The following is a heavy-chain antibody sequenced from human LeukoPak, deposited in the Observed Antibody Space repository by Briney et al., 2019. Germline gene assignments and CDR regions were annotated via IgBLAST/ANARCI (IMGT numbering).Heavy chain of an antibody. V-gene: IGHV3-9*01. CDR1: GFTFDDYA. D-gene: IGHD5-18*01. Sequence: PGGSLRLSCAASGFTFDDYAVHWVRQAPGKGLEWVSGISWNSGYTGYVDSVKGRFTFSRDNAKNYLYLQMNSLRAEDTALYYCAKDKSLGGYSYGSYDYWGQGILVTVSS. J-gene: IGHJ4*02. CDR3: AKDKSLGGYSYGSYDY. CDR2: ISWNSGYT.